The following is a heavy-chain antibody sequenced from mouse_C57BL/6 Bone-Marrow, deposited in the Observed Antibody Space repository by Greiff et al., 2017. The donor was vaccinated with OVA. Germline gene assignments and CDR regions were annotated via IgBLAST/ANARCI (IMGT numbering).Heavy chain of an antibody. CDR3: ARESYDGYYWYFDV. CDR2: IYPGSGNT. D-gene: IGHD2-3*01. J-gene: IGHJ1*03. V-gene: IGHV1-76*01. CDR1: GYTFTDYY. Sequence: QVQLQQSGAELVRPGASVKLSCKASGYTFTDYYINWVKQRPGQGLEWIARIYPGSGNTYYNEKFNGKATLTAEKSSSTAYMQLSSLTSEDSAVYFCARESYDGYYWYFDVWGTGTTVTVSS.